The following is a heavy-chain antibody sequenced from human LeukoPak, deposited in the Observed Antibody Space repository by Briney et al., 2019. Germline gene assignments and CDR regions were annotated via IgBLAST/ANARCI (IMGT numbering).Heavy chain of an antibody. CDR3: ARDRVVRGRSPPCFDY. CDR2: INPNSGGT. Sequence: ASVKVSCKASGYTFTGYYMHWVRQAPGQGLEWMGWINPNSGGTNYAQKFQGRVTMTRDTSIGTAYMELSRLRSDDTAVYYCARDRVVRGRSPPCFDYWGQGTLVTVSS. J-gene: IGHJ4*02. CDR1: GYTFTGYY. V-gene: IGHV1-2*02. D-gene: IGHD3-10*01.